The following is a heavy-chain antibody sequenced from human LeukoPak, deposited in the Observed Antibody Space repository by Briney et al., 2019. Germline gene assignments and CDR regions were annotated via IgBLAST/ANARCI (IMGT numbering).Heavy chain of an antibody. CDR1: GFTFSSYA. V-gene: IGHV3-7*01. CDR3: ARDLGYSQFDP. D-gene: IGHD5-18*01. Sequence: GGSLRLSCAASGFTFSSYAMSWVRQAPGKGLEWVANMDQDGSEINYVDSVKGRFTISRDNAKNSLSLQINSLRVEDTGVYYCARDLGYSQFDPWGQGTLVTVSS. CDR2: MDQDGSEI. J-gene: IGHJ5*02.